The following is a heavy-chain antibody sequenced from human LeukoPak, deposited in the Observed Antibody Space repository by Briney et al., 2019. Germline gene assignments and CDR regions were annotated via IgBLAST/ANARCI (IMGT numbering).Heavy chain of an antibody. D-gene: IGHD3-10*01. Sequence: PGGSLRLSCSASGFTFSSYAMHWVRQAPGKGLEYVSGISSNGGSTYYADSVKGRFSISRDNSRNTLYLQMSSLRAEDTAVFYCVKDDNYGSGNFGGYWGQGTLVIVSS. CDR3: VKDDNYGSGNFGGY. V-gene: IGHV3-64D*09. CDR1: GFTFSSYA. CDR2: ISSNGGST. J-gene: IGHJ4*02.